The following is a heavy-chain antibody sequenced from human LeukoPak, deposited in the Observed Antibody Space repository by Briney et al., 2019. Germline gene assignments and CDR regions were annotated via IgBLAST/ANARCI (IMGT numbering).Heavy chain of an antibody. CDR2: ISAYNGNT. CDR1: GHTFTSYG. J-gene: IGHJ5*02. D-gene: IGHD3-22*01. Sequence: ASVKVSCKASGHTFTSYGISWVRQAPGQGLEWMGWISAYNGNTNYAQKLQGRVTMTTDTSTSTAYMELRSLRSDDTAVYYCASSNYYDSSGYYPWYNWFDPWGQGTLVTVSS. V-gene: IGHV1-18*01. CDR3: ASSNYYDSSGYYPWYNWFDP.